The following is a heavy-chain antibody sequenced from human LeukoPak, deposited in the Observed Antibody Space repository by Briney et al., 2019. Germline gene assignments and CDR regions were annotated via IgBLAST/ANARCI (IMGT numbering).Heavy chain of an antibody. CDR3: ARATPIFGVVRWFDP. V-gene: IGHV7-4-1*02. CDR1: GYTFTSYA. D-gene: IGHD3-3*01. J-gene: IGHJ5*02. Sequence: GASVKVSRKASGYTFTSYAMNWVRQAPGQGLEWMGWINTNTGNPTYAQGFTGRFVFSLDTSVSTAYLQISSLKAEDTAVYYCARATPIFGVVRWFDPWGQGTLVTVSS. CDR2: INTNTGNP.